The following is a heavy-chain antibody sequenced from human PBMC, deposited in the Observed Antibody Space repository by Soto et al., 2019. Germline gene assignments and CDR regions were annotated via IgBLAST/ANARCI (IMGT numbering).Heavy chain of an antibody. CDR1: GYTFTSFG. Sequence: QIQLVQSGTEVKKPGASVKVSCKASGYTFTSFGFSWVRQAPGQGLEWMGWISGSDGNTNYAQKFQGRVTLTTVTMTTDTSTSTAYMDLRSLRSDDTAVYYCARSSRISGLVYWGQGTLVTVSS. V-gene: IGHV1-18*01. CDR3: ARSSRISGLVY. J-gene: IGHJ4*02. CDR2: ISGSDGNT.